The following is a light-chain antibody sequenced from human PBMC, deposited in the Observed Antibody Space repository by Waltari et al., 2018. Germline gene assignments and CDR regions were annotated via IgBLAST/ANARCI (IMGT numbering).Light chain of an antibody. CDR3: QKRSNFGT. CDR2: DAS. Sequence: EVVLTQSPATLSLSPGERATLSCRASQRLSNFVAWYKHKPGQVPRLLIYDASSRSAGTPARFSGSGSGTDFSLTISGLEPEDSAVSYCQKRSNFGTFGQGTKVEIK. J-gene: IGKJ1*01. CDR1: QRLSNF. V-gene: IGKV3-11*01.